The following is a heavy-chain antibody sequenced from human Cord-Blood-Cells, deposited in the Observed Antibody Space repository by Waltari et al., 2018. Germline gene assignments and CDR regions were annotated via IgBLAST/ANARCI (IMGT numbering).Heavy chain of an antibody. CDR3: ARHVGIVATSLDY. Sequence: QLQLQESGPGLVKPSETLSLTCTVSGGSISSSSYYWGWIRQPPGKGLEWIGSIYYSGSTYYNPSLTSRVTISVDTSKNQFSRKLSSVTAADTAVYYCARHVGIVATSLDYWGQGTLVTVSS. J-gene: IGHJ4*02. CDR2: IYYSGST. V-gene: IGHV4-39*01. D-gene: IGHD5-12*01. CDR1: GGSISSSSYY.